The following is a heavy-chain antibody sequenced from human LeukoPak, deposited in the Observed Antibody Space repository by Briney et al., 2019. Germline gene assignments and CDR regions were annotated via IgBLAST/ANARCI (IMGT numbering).Heavy chain of an antibody. CDR1: GFTFSSYE. V-gene: IGHV3-48*03. Sequence: PGGSLRLSCAASGFTFSSYEMNWVRQAPGRGLEWVSYISSGGTTIYYADSVKGRFTISRDNAKNSLYLQMNSLRAEDTAVYYCARETVRNYFDYWGQGTLVTVSS. CDR2: ISSGGTTI. J-gene: IGHJ4*02. CDR3: ARETVRNYFDY. D-gene: IGHD4-17*01.